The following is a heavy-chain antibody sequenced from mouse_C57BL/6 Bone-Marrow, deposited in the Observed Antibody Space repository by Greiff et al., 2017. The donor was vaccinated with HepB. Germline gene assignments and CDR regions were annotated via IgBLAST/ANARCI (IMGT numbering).Heavy chain of an antibody. D-gene: IGHD2-1*01. J-gene: IGHJ3*01. CDR1: GFSLTSYG. V-gene: IGHV2-2*01. CDR3: ARGDGNYPAWFAY. CDR2: IWSGGST. Sequence: QVQLQQSGPGLVQPSQSLSITCTVSGFSLTSYGVHWVRQSPGKGLEWLGVIWSGGSTDYNAAFISRLSISKDNSKSQVFFKMNSPQADDTAIYYWARGDGNYPAWFAYWGQGTLVTVSA.